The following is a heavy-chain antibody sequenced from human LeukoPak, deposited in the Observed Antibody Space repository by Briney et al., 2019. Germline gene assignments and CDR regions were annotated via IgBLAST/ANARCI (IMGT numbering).Heavy chain of an antibody. V-gene: IGHV3-74*01. CDR2: INSDGSST. D-gene: IGHD6-13*01. CDR1: GFTFSSYW. Sequence: PGGSLRLSCAASGFTFSSYWMHWLRQAPGKGLVWVSRINSDGSSTNYADSVKGRFTISRDNAKNTLYLQMNSLGAEDTAVYYCARKGVAAGTYDYWGQGTLVTVSS. CDR3: ARKGVAAGTYDY. J-gene: IGHJ4*02.